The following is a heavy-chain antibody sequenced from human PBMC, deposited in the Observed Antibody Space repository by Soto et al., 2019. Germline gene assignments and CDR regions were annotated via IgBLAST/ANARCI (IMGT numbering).Heavy chain of an antibody. CDR1: GFTFSSYA. Sequence: EVQLLESGGGLVQPGGSLRLSCAASGFTFSSYAMSWVRQAPGKGLEWVSAVSGSGGSTYYADSVKGRFPISRDNSKNTLNLQMNSLRAEDTAVYYGAKDRPMSIAARTFDYWGQGTLVTVSS. CDR2: VSGSGGST. J-gene: IGHJ4*02. V-gene: IGHV3-23*01. D-gene: IGHD6-6*01. CDR3: AKDRPMSIAARTFDY.